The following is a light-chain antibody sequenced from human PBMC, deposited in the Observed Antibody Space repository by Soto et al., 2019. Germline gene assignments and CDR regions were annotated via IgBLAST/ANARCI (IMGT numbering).Light chain of an antibody. CDR1: QSVSSN. CDR2: DAS. J-gene: IGKJ1*01. Sequence: IVMTQSPATLSVSPGERATLSCRASQSVSSNLAWYQQKPGQAPRLLIYDASSRATGIPDRFSGSGSGTEFTLTISSLQSDDFATYYCQQYSAYWTFGQGTKVDIK. V-gene: IGKV3D-15*01. CDR3: QQYSAYWT.